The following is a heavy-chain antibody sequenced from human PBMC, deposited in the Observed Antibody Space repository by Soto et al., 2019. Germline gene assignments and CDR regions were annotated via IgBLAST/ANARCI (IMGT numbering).Heavy chain of an antibody. CDR2: INPNSGGT. J-gene: IGHJ3*02. D-gene: IGHD2-21*02. CDR3: ARDDGQSRDIFDI. V-gene: IGHV1-2*02. Sequence: RASVKVSCKASGYTFSDYYIHWVRQAPGQALEWMGWINPNSGGTNYARKFEARVTMTRTTSIGTAYMEVSRLTSDDTAVYYCARDDGQSRDIFDIWGQGTMVTVSS. CDR1: GYTFSDYY.